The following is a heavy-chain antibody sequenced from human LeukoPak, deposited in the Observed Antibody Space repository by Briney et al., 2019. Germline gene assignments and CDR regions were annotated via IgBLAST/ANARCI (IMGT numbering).Heavy chain of an antibody. Sequence: SQTLSLTCTVSGGSISSYYWSWIRQPPGKGLEWIGYIYYSGSTNYNPSLKSRVTISVDTSKNQFSLKLSSVTAADTAVYYCARSIAHHSLYDYWGQGTLVTVSS. CDR2: IYYSGST. CDR1: GGSISSYY. CDR3: ARSIAHHSLYDY. V-gene: IGHV4-59*08. J-gene: IGHJ4*02. D-gene: IGHD2-21*01.